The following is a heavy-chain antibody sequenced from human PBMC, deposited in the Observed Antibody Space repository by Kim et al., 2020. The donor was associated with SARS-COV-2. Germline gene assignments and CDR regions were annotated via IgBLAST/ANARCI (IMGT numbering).Heavy chain of an antibody. V-gene: IGHV3-30-3*02. Sequence: KYYADSVKGRFTISRDNSKNTLYLQMNSLRAEDTAVYYCANGYSYGYVDYWGQGTLVTVSS. J-gene: IGHJ4*02. CDR3: ANGYSYGYVDY. D-gene: IGHD5-18*01. CDR2: K.